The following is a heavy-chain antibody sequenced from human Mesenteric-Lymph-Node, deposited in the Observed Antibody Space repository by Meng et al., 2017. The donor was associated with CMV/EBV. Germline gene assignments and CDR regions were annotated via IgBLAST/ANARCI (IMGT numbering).Heavy chain of an antibody. J-gene: IGHJ4*02. Sequence: KVSCKASGYTFSNFDIDWVRQVPGQGLEWMGWMKPISGDTGYAQNFQGRVTMTRDTYITTAYLELSSLRSDDTAVYYCARGNGGSFDYWGQGSLVTVSS. CDR1: GYTFSNFD. D-gene: IGHD3-10*01. CDR2: MKPISGDT. V-gene: IGHV1-8*01. CDR3: ARGNGGSFDY.